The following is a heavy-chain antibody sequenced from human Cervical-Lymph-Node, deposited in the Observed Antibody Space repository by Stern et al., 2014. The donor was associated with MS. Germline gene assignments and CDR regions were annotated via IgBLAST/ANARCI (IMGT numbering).Heavy chain of an antibody. D-gene: IGHD2-2*01. CDR3: ARGGGYADY. CDR1: GLTVSSNY. Sequence: EVQLLESGGGLIQPGGSLRLSCAASGLTVSSNYMSWIRQAPGKGLEWVSVIYISGNTYYADAVKGRFTISRDNSENTLYLQMNSLRAGDTAVYYCARGGGYADYWGQGTPVTVSS. CDR2: IYISGNT. J-gene: IGHJ4*02. V-gene: IGHV3-53*01.